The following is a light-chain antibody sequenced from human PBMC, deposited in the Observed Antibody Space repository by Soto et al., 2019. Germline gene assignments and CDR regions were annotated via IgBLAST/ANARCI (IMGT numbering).Light chain of an antibody. V-gene: IGKV3-20*01. J-gene: IGKJ3*01. Sequence: EIVLTQSPGTLSLSPGERATLSCRASQSVSSKYLAWYQQKPGQAPRVLIYGTSIRASGVPERFSGGGSGTDFTLTITRLEPEDFAVYYCQQYGSSLFTLGPRTKVDFK. CDR2: GTS. CDR1: QSVSSKY. CDR3: QQYGSSLFT.